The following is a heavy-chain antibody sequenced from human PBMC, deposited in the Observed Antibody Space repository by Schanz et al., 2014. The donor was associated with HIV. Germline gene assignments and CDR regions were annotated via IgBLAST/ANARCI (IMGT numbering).Heavy chain of an antibody. CDR2: ISSSSTTI. J-gene: IGHJ4*02. D-gene: IGHD6-19*01. Sequence: EVPLLESGGGLAQPGGSQRLSCAASGFAFSDYAMSWVRQAPGKGLEWVSYISSSSTTIYYADSVKGRFTISRDNSKNTLYFQMNSLRAEDTAIYYCAKTSYGWYFDYWGQGTLVTVSS. V-gene: IGHV3-23*01. CDR3: AKTSYGWYFDY. CDR1: GFAFSDYA.